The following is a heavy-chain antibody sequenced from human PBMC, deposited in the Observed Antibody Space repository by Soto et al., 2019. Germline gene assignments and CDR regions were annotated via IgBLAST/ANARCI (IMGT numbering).Heavy chain of an antibody. J-gene: IGHJ6*02. V-gene: IGHV5-10-1*01. Sequence: PGESLKISCQGSGYSFTSYWISWVRQMPGKGLEWMGRIDPSDSYTNYSPSFQGHVTISADKSISTAYLQWSSLKASDTAMYYCARDGVLRFLEWSNYYYGMDVWGQGTTVTVSS. D-gene: IGHD3-3*01. CDR3: ARDGVLRFLEWSNYYYGMDV. CDR2: IDPSDSYT. CDR1: GYSFTSYW.